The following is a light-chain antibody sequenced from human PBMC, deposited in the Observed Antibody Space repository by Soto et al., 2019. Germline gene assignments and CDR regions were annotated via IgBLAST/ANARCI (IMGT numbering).Light chain of an antibody. V-gene: IGKV1-39*01. J-gene: IGKJ5*01. Sequence: DIQMTQSPSSLSASLGDRVTITCRASQTIDVYLNWYQKKPGKAPKLLIYGASSLQSGVPSRFRGSGSGTDFTLTISNLQPEYFATYYCQQTYTTPLFGQGTRLDLK. CDR1: QTIDVY. CDR3: QQTYTTPL. CDR2: GAS.